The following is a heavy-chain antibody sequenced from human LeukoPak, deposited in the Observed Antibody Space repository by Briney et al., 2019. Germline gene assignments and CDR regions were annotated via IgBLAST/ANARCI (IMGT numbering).Heavy chain of an antibody. J-gene: IGHJ4*02. V-gene: IGHV4-59*01. CDR1: GGSISSYY. Sequence: PSETLSLTCTVSGGSISSYYWSWIRQPPGKGLEWIGYIYYSGSTNYNPSLKSRVTISVDTSKNQFSLKLSSVTAADTAVYYCARAQFYDFWSGYPRHYYFDYWGQGTLATVSS. CDR2: IYYSGST. CDR3: ARAQFYDFWSGYPRHYYFDY. D-gene: IGHD3-3*01.